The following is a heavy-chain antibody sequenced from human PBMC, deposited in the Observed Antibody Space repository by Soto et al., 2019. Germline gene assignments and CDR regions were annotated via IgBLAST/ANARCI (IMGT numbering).Heavy chain of an antibody. D-gene: IGHD1-26*01. V-gene: IGHV3-30*14. CDR2: ISYDGSKT. J-gene: IGHJ4*02. CDR3: STENKYLELLY. Sequence: QVQLVESGGGVVQPGRSLRLSCAASGFTFSGYAMHWVRQAPGKGLEWVAVISYDGSKTYHADSVKGRFTISRDNSKNTLYLQMNSLRAEDTAVYYWSTENKYLELLYWGQRTLVTVSS. CDR1: GFTFSGYA.